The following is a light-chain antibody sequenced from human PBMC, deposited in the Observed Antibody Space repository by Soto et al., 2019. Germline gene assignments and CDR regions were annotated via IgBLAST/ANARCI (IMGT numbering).Light chain of an antibody. CDR2: DAV. CDR3: QHRSNWPRLT. Sequence: EIELTQSPATLSLSPGERATLSCRASQSVSSFLVWYQQKPGQAPRLLIYDAVNRFTGIPARFSGSGSGTDFTLTISSLEPEDFAVYYCQHRSNWPRLTFGGGTKVEIK. V-gene: IGKV3-11*01. J-gene: IGKJ4*01. CDR1: QSVSSF.